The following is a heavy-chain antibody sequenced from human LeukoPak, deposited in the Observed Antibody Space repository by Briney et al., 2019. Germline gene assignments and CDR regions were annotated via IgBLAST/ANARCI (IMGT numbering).Heavy chain of an antibody. CDR1: GFTFSSYS. D-gene: IGHD6-13*01. Sequence: GGSLRLSCAASGFTFSSYSMNWVRQAPGKGLEWVSYISSSSSTIYYADSVKGRFTISRDNSKNTLYLQMNSLRAEDTAVYYCARVRIAENYGMDVWGQGTTVTVSS. CDR3: ARVRIAENYGMDV. V-gene: IGHV3-48*01. CDR2: ISSSSSTI. J-gene: IGHJ6*02.